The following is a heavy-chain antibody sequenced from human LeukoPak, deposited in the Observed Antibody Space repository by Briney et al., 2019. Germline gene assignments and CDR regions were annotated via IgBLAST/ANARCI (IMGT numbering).Heavy chain of an antibody. CDR1: GLTFSSYW. CDR3: ARYWWGGVTTFDY. D-gene: IGHD3-16*01. J-gene: IGHJ4*02. V-gene: IGHV3-7*04. CDR2: IKQDGSEK. Sequence: GGSLRLSCAASGLTFSSYWMSWVRQAPGKGLEWVANIKQDGSEKYYMDSVKGRFTISRDNAKNSVYMQMNSLRAEDTAVYYCARYWWGGVTTFDYWGQGTLVTVSS.